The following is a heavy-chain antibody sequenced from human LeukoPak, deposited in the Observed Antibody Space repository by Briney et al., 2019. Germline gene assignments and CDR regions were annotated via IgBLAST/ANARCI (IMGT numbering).Heavy chain of an antibody. CDR3: ARDPNYYGSGSYFAYFDQ. V-gene: IGHV3-33*01. D-gene: IGHD3-10*01. CDR1: GFXFSGYG. J-gene: IGHJ4*02. CDR2: IWHNGNKK. Sequence: GGSLRLSCETSGFXFSGYGMHWVRQDPGKGREWVAVIWHNGNKKYYADSVKGRFTISRDNSKNTLYLQMNSLRAEDTAVYYCARDPNYYGSGSYFAYFDQWGQGTLVTVSS.